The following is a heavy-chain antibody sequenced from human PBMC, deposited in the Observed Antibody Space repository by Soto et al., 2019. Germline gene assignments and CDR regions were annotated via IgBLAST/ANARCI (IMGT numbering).Heavy chain of an antibody. CDR1: GGSISSYY. D-gene: IGHD5-12*01. Sequence: PSETLSLTCTVSGGSISSYYWSWIRQPAGKGLEWIGRIYTSGSTNYNPSLKSRVTMSVDTSKNQFSLKLSSVTSADTPVYYCARDRGGYGDNWFDPWGQGTLVTVSS. V-gene: IGHV4-4*07. CDR2: IYTSGST. J-gene: IGHJ5*02. CDR3: ARDRGGYGDNWFDP.